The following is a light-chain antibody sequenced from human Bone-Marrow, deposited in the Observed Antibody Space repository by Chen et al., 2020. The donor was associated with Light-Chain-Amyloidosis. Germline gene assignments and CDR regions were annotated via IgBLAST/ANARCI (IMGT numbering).Light chain of an antibody. CDR2: DDS. J-gene: IGLJ3*02. CDR3: QVWDRSSDRPV. V-gene: IGLV3-21*02. Sequence: SYVLTHPSSVSVASGQTDTLAAGGNNIGSTSVHWYQQTPGQAPLLVVYDDSDRPSGIPERLSGSNSGNTATLTISRVEAGDEADYYCQVWDRSSDRPVFGGGTKLTVL. CDR1: NIGSTS.